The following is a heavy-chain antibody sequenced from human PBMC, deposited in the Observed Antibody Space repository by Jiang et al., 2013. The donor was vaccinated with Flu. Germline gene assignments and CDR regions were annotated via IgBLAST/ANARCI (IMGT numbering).Heavy chain of an antibody. D-gene: IGHD6-13*01. CDR1: GFTFSSYS. CDR3: ARDQLQQQLALNYYYYGMDV. J-gene: IGHJ6*02. V-gene: IGHV3-48*02. CDR2: ISSSSSTI. Sequence: GLVQPGGSLRLSCAASGFTFSSYSMNWVRQAPGKGLEWVSYISSSSSTIYYADSVKGRFTISRDNAKNSLYLQMNSLRDEDTAVYYCARDQLQQQLALNYYYYGMDVWGQGTTVTVSS.